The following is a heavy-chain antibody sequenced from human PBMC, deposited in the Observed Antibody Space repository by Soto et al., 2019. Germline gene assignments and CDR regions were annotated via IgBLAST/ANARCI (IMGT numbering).Heavy chain of an antibody. CDR1: GGTFSSYA. V-gene: IGHV1-69*06. J-gene: IGHJ4*02. D-gene: IGHD6-13*01. CDR2: IIPIFGTA. Sequence: SVKVSGKASGGTFSSYAISWVRQAPGQGLEWMGGIIPIFGTANYAQKFQGRVTITADKSTSTAYMELSSLRSEDTAVYYCASHKYSSSWYELDYWGQGTLVTV. CDR3: ASHKYSSSWYELDY.